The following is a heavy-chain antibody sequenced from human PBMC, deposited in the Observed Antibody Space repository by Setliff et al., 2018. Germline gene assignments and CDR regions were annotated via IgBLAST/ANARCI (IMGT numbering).Heavy chain of an antibody. J-gene: IGHJ4*01. CDR1: GFSLNTAGMC. CDR3: AREPRAVTGSTGAIDY. V-gene: IGHV2-70*11. D-gene: IGHD1-7*01. CDR2: IDWDDDK. Sequence: SGPTLVNPTQTLTLTCTFSGFSLNTAGMCVTWIRQPPGKALEWLVRIDWDDDKYYSTSLKTRLSISKDTSKNQVVLTMTDMDPVDTATCYCAREPRAVTGSTGAIDYWGPGTLVTVSS.